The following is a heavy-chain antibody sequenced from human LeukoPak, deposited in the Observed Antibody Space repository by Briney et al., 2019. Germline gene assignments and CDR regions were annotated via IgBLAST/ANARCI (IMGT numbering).Heavy chain of an antibody. CDR2: ISSSSSYT. J-gene: IGHJ4*02. CDR3: ARARYYGSGSYLDY. V-gene: IGHV3-11*06. Sequence: GGSLRLSSAASGFTFSDYYMSWIRQAPGQGLEWVSYISSSSSYTNYADSVKGRFTISRDNAKNSLYLQMNSLRAEDTAVYYCARARYYGSGSYLDYWGQGTLVTVSS. D-gene: IGHD3-10*01. CDR1: GFTFSDYY.